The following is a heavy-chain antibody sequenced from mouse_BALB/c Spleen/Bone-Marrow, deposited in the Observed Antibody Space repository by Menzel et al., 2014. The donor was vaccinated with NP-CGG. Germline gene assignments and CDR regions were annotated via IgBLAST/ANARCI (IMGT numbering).Heavy chain of an antibody. J-gene: IGHJ3*01. CDR1: GYALSTYW. CDR3: ARGLRAY. Sequence: LEESGAELVRPGSSVKISCKASGYALSTYWMNWVKQRPGQGLEWIGQIYPGDGDTNYNGKFKGKATLTADKSSSAAYMQLSSLTSEDSAIYFCARGLRAYWGQGTLVTVSA. CDR2: IYPGDGDT. V-gene: IGHV1-80*01.